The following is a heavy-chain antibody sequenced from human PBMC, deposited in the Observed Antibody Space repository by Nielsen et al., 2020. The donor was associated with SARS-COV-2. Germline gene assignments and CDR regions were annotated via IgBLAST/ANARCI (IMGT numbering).Heavy chain of an antibody. CDR1: GFTFSSYA. V-gene: IGHV3-23*01. J-gene: IGHJ4*02. CDR3: AKDKSALVVVAADY. D-gene: IGHD2-15*01. Sequence: GGSLRLSCAASGFTFSSYAMSWVRQAPGKGLEWVSAISGSGGSTYYADSVKGRFTISRDNSKNTLYLQMNSLRAEDTAVYYCAKDKSALVVVAADYWGQGTLVTVSS. CDR2: ISGSGGST.